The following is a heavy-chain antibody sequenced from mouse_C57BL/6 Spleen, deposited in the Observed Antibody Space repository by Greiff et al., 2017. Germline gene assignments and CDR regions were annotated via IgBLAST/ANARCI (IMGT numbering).Heavy chain of an antibody. V-gene: IGHV1-64*01. CDR2: IHPNSGST. CDR1: GYTFTSYW. D-gene: IGHD1-1*01. Sequence: QVQLQQPGAELVKPGASVKLSCKASGYTFTSYWMHWVKQRPGQGLEWIGMIHPNSGSTNYNEKFKSKATLTVDKSSSTAYMQLSSLTSEDSAVYYCARTSSSGGSFDYWGQGTTLAVSS. J-gene: IGHJ2*01. CDR3: ARTSSSGGSFDY.